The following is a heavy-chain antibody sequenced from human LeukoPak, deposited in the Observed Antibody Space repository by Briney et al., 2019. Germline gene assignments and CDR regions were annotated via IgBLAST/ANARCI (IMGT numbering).Heavy chain of an antibody. CDR3: ARESFRYGSDFDY. CDR1: GYTFTSYD. D-gene: IGHD3-10*01. Sequence: ASVRVSCKASGYTFTSYDINWVRQATGQGLEWMGWMNPNSGNTGYAQKFQGRVTMTRNTSISTAYMELSSLRSEDTAVYYCARESFRYGSDFDYWGQGTLVTVSS. CDR2: MNPNSGNT. J-gene: IGHJ4*02. V-gene: IGHV1-8*01.